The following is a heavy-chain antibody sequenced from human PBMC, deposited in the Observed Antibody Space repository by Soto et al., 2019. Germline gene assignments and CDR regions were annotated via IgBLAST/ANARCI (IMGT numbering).Heavy chain of an antibody. CDR2: INHSGST. CDR3: ARGPLSMVRGVITLNYYFDY. Sequence: SEALSLTCAVYGGSFSGYYWSWIRQPPGKGLEWIGEINHSGSTNYNPSLKSRVTISVDTSKNQFSLILSSVTAADTAVFYCARGPLSMVRGVITLNYYFDYWGQGTLVTVS. J-gene: IGHJ4*02. V-gene: IGHV4-34*01. D-gene: IGHD3-10*01. CDR1: GGSFSGYY.